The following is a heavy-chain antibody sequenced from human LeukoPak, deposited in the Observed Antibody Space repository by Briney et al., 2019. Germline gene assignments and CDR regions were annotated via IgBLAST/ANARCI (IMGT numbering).Heavy chain of an antibody. CDR1: GGTLSSYA. J-gene: IGHJ4*02. CDR3: ARMAGYCSGGSCYLGYFDY. V-gene: IGHV1-69*04. CDR2: IIPILGIA. D-gene: IGHD2-15*01. Sequence: ASVKVSCQAYGGTLSSYAISWVRQAAGQGLEWMGRIIPILGIANHAQKCQGRVTITADKSTSTAYMELSSLRSEDTAVYYCARMAGYCSGGSCYLGYFDYWGQGTLVTVSS.